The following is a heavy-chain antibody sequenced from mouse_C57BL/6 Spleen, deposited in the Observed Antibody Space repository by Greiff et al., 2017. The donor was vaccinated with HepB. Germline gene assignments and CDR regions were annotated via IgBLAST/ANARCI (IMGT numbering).Heavy chain of an antibody. CDR2: ISSGGDYI. D-gene: IGHD2-10*02. J-gene: IGHJ1*03. CDR3: TRSGGYGNPLYFDV. V-gene: IGHV5-9-1*02. CDR1: GFTFSSYA. Sequence: EVKLVESGEGLVKPGGSLKLSCAASGFTFSSYAMSWVRQTPEKRLEWVAYISSGGDYIYYADTVKGRFTIARDTARNTLYLQMSSLKSEDTAMYYCTRSGGYGNPLYFDVWGTGTTVTVAS.